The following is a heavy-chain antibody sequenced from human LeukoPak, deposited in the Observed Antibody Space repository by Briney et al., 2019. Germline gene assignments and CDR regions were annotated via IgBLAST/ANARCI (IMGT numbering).Heavy chain of an antibody. Sequence: SETLSLTCIASVGSIISNYWSWIGHPPGKGREWIGYIYATGRTNYNPSLKSRVTISVDTSKNQFSLNLRSVTAADTAVYYCARHGSVRSPLGPWGQGTLVTVSS. V-gene: IGHV4-4*09. CDR3: ARHGSVRSPLGP. CDR2: IYATGRT. CDR1: VGSIISNY. D-gene: IGHD3-10*01. J-gene: IGHJ5*02.